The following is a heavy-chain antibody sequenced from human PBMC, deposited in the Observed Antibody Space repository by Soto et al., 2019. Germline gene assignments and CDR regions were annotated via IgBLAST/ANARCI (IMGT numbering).Heavy chain of an antibody. CDR3: ARHLRGYGMDI. D-gene: IGHD3-10*01. Sequence: PGESLKISCKGSGYNFATYWIGWVRQMPGKGLEWMGIIHPGDSDTKYSPSFQGRVTISADESITTAYLQWSSLRASDTAMYYCARHLRGYGMDIWGQGTTVTVS. J-gene: IGHJ6*02. V-gene: IGHV5-51*01. CDR2: IHPGDSDT. CDR1: GYNFATYW.